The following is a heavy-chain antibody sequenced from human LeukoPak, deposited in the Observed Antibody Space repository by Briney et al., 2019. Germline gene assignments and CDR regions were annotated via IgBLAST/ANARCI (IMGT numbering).Heavy chain of an antibody. V-gene: IGHV1-2*02. CDR2: INPNSGGT. CDR3: ARDRGGWGPFDY. Sequence: ASVKVSCKASGYTFTGYYMHWVRQAPGQGLEWMGWINPNSGGTNYAQKFQGRVPMTRDTSISTAYMELSRLRSDDTAVYYCARDRGGWGPFDYWGQGTLVTVSS. D-gene: IGHD3-10*01. J-gene: IGHJ4*02. CDR1: GYTFTGYY.